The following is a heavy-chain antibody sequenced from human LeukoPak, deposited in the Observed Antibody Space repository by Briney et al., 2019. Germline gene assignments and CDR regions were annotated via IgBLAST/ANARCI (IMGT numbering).Heavy chain of an antibody. D-gene: IGHD2-15*01. CDR3: ARWVVTAADIDY. CDR1: GFTFSSHG. Sequence: GGSLRLSCAASGFTFSSHGMHWVRQAPGKGLEWVAVISYDGSKNYYAESVKGRFTISRDNAMNTLYLQMNSLRAEDTVVYYCARWVVTAADIDYWGQGTLVTVSS. CDR2: ISYDGSKN. J-gene: IGHJ4*02. V-gene: IGHV3-30*03.